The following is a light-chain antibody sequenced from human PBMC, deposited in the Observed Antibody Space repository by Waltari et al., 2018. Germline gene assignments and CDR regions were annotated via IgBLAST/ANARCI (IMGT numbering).Light chain of an antibody. V-gene: IGLV2-14*03. J-gene: IGLJ2*01. CDR3: SSYRRSDIVV. CDR2: DVN. CDR1: SSDVGGYKY. Sequence: QSALTQPASVSGSPGQSITISCTGTSSDVGGYKYVSWYQHHPGKAPKLRIYDVNDRPSGVSNRFSGSKSGNTASLTISGLQAEDEADYYCSSYRRSDIVVFGGGTKLTVL.